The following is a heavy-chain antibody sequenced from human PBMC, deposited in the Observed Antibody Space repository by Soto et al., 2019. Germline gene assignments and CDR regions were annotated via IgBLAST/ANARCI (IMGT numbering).Heavy chain of an antibody. Sequence: SETLSLTCTVSGGSISSGTYYWGWIRQPPGKGLEWIGSLYYTGRTYCSPSLKSRVTRSVDTSKNHFSLNLTSGTAADPAVYYCARRLARGVIGWFDPGGQGTLVTVSS. CDR3: ARRLARGVIGWFDP. CDR1: GGSISSGTYY. CDR2: LYYTGRT. J-gene: IGHJ5*02. V-gene: IGHV4-39*02. D-gene: IGHD3-10*01.